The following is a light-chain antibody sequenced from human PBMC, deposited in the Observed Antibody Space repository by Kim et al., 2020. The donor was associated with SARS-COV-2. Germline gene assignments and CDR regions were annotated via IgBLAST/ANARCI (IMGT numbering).Light chain of an antibody. CDR1: SGHSSYA. J-gene: IGLJ3*02. CDR2: LNSDGSH. V-gene: IGLV4-69*01. Sequence: ASVKLTCTLSSGHSSYAFAWHQQQPEKGPRYLMKLNSDGSHSKGDGIPDRFSGSSSGAERYLTISSLQSEDEADYYCQTWVTGLWVFGGGTKVTVL. CDR3: QTWVTGLWV.